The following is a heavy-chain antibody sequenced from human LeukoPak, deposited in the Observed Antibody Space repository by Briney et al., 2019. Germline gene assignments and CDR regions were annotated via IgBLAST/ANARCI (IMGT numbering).Heavy chain of an antibody. J-gene: IGHJ4*02. CDR2: INPNSGGT. D-gene: IGHD3-10*01. CDR1: GYTFTGYY. CDR3: ARGRRGYGSGSYFGY. Sequence: ASVKVSCKASGYTFTGYYMHWVRQAPGQGLEWMGWINPNSGGTNYAQKFQGRVTMTRDTSISTAYMELSRLRSDGTAVYYCARGRRGYGSGSYFGYWGQGTLVTVSS. V-gene: IGHV1-2*02.